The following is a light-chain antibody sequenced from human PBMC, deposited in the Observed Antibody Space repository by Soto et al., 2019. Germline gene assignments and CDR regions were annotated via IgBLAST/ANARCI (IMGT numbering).Light chain of an antibody. CDR1: QSVSGY. J-gene: IGKJ1*01. CDR3: QQRSKWRT. V-gene: IGKV3-11*01. CDR2: DAS. Sequence: ELVLTQSPATLSLSPGERATLSCRSSQSVSGYLAWYQQKPGQAPRLLIYDASKRATGIPARFSGSGFGTDFTLTISSLEPEDFAVYYCQQRSKWRTFGKGTKVEIK.